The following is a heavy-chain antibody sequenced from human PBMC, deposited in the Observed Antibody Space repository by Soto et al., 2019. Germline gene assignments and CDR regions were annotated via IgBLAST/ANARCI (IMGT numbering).Heavy chain of an antibody. V-gene: IGHV1-8*01. Sequence: QVQLVQSGAEVKKPGASVKVSCKASGYTFTSYDINWVRQATGQGLEWMGWMNPNSGNTGYAQKFQGRVTMTRNTSISTAYMELSSLSSEDTAVYYCARVRCSGGSCYSRWFDPWGQGTLVTVSS. J-gene: IGHJ5*02. CDR1: GYTFTSYD. D-gene: IGHD2-15*01. CDR2: MNPNSGNT. CDR3: ARVRCSGGSCYSRWFDP.